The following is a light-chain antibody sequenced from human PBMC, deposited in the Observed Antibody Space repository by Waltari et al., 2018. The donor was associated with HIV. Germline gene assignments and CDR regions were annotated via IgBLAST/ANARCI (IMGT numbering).Light chain of an antibody. J-gene: IGLJ2*01. Sequence: QSALTQSASVSGSPGQSLTIPCTGTSRDVGRYTNVSWYQQHPGKAPKLVIYNVSNRPSGVSTRFSGSKSGNTASLTISGLQAEDEAEYYCSSYTSSNTVIFGGGTRVTVL. V-gene: IGLV2-14*01. CDR1: SRDVGRYTN. CDR3: SSYTSSNTVI. CDR2: NVS.